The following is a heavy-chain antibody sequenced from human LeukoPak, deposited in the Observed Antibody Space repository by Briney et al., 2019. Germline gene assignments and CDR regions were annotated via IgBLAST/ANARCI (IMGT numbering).Heavy chain of an antibody. CDR1: GYSFTSYW. D-gene: IGHD2-15*01. CDR2: IYPGDSDT. Sequence: GESLKISCKGSGYSFTSYWIGWVRQMPGKGLEWMGIIYPGDSDTRYSPSFQGQVTISADKSISTAYLQWSSLKASDTAMYYCARHPSICSGGSCRVGWFDPWGQGTLVTVSS. V-gene: IGHV5-51*01. J-gene: IGHJ5*02. CDR3: ARHPSICSGGSCRVGWFDP.